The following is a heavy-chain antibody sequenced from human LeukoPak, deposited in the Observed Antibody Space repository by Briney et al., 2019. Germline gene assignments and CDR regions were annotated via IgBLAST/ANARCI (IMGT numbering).Heavy chain of an antibody. CDR1: GGTFSSYA. D-gene: IGHD5-24*01. Sequence: SVKVSCKASGGTFSSYAISWVRQAPGQGLEWMGGIIPIFGTANYAQKFQGRVTITADESTSTAYMELSSLRAEDTALYYCAKDGGYNFYYFDYWGQGTLVTVSS. J-gene: IGHJ4*02. CDR2: IIPIFGTA. CDR3: AKDGGYNFYYFDY. V-gene: IGHV1-69*13.